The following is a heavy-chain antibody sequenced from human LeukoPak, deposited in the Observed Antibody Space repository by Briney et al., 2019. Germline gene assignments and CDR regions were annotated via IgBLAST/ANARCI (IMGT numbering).Heavy chain of an antibody. V-gene: IGHV3-33*01. CDR2: IWYDGSNK. D-gene: IGHD2-2*01. Sequence: PGRSLRLSCAASGFTFSCYGMHWVRQAPGKGLEWVAVIWYDGSNKYYADSVKGRFTISRDNSKNTLYLQMNSLRAEDTAVYYCARAGERGVVVPAPAGSWFDPWGQGTLVTVSS. J-gene: IGHJ5*02. CDR3: ARAGERGVVVPAPAGSWFDP. CDR1: GFTFSCYG.